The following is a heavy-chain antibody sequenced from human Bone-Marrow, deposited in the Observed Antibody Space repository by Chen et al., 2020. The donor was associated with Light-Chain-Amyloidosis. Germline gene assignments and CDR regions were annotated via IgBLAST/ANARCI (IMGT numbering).Heavy chain of an antibody. CDR1: GFTLRTYD. J-gene: IGHJ5*02. CDR2: RSGRDGRT. V-gene: IGHV3-23*04. D-gene: IGHD3-16*01. CDR3: ARGGDASWFDL. Sequence: LELVESGGGLVHPGGSMRLSCAASGFTLRTYDMSWVRQAPGKGLEWDSGCGGRSGRDGRTHYADSVKGRFTISRDNSKNTLSLQMNSLRGEDTAVYYCARGGDASWFDLWGQGTLVTVSS.